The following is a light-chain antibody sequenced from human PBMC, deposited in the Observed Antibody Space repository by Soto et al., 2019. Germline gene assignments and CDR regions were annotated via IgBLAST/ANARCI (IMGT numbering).Light chain of an antibody. Sequence: DIQVTQSPSSLSASVGDRVTITCRASQSIGTYLNWYHQKPGKAPQLLIYGASTLQSGVPSRFSASGSGTHFTLTISSLQPEDFGTYSCQQSYSTPTFGQGTKVEIK. CDR2: GAS. V-gene: IGKV1-39*01. CDR1: QSIGTY. CDR3: QQSYSTPT. J-gene: IGKJ1*01.